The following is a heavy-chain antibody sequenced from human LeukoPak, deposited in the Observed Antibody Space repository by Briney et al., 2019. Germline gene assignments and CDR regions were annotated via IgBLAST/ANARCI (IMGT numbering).Heavy chain of an antibody. CDR2: MYYSGST. J-gene: IGHJ6*03. V-gene: IGHV4-59*01. CDR1: SGAITNYY. CDR3: ARAPAGQPYYYMDV. D-gene: IGHD2-2*01. Sequence: SETQSLTCTVSSGAITNYYWSWIRQPPGKGLEWIGYMYYSGSTNYNPSLKSRVTMSVDTSNNQISLKMTSLTAADTAVYYCARAPAGQPYYYMDVWGKGTTVIVSS.